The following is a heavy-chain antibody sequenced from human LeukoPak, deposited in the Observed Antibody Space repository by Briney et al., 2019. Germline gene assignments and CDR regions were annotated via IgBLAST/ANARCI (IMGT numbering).Heavy chain of an antibody. J-gene: IGHJ4*02. CDR2: ISGSGGST. CDR1: GFTFSSYA. V-gene: IGHV3-23*01. D-gene: IGHD2-2*01. CDR3: AKDWRVKAYQLPEYYFDY. Sequence: PGGSLRLSCAASGFTFSSYAMSGVRHAPGKGLELVSAISGSGGSTYYADSVKGRFTISRDNSKNTLYLQMNSLRAEDTAVYYCAKDWRVKAYQLPEYYFDYWGQGTLVTVSS.